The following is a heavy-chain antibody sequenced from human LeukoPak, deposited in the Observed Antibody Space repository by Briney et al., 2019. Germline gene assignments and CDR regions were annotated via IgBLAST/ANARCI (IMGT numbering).Heavy chain of an antibody. CDR1: GFTFNNYW. J-gene: IGHJ4*02. V-gene: IGHV3-74*01. CDR2: ISTDGSRT. CDR3: TRDRTTVTLFGY. Sequence: GGSLRLSCAASGFTFNNYWIHWVRQTPGKGLVWISAISTDGSRTRYADSVKGRITISRDNAKNTVYLQMNNLRGEDTALYYCTRDRTTVTLFGYWGQGTLVTVSS. D-gene: IGHD4-17*01.